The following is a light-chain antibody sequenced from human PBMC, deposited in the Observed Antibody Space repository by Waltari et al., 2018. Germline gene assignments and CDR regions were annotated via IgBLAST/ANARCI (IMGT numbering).Light chain of an antibody. CDR3: NSYASNSDGL. CDR2: DVS. CDR1: SSAVGRYNY. Sequence: QSALTQPASVSGSPGQSITISCTGTSSAVGRYNYVSWYQQHPGKAPKLLIYDVSDRPSGVSNRFSGSKSGNTAFLTISGLQAEDEGDYYCNSYASNSDGLFGGGTKLTVL. V-gene: IGLV2-14*03. J-gene: IGLJ2*01.